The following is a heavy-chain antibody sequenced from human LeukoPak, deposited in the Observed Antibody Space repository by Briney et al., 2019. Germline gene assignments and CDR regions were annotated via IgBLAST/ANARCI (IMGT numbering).Heavy chain of an antibody. J-gene: IGHJ4*02. CDR2: IYYSGST. D-gene: IGHD3-22*01. CDR3: ARGYYYDSSGYYRKSFDY. Sequence: PSETLSLTCTVSGGSISSYYWGWIRQPPGKGLEWVGCIYYSGSTYYNPSLKSRVTISVDTSKNQFSLKLSSVTAADTAVYYCARGYYYDSSGYYRKSFDYWGQGTLVTVSS. V-gene: IGHV4-39*07. CDR1: GGSISSYY.